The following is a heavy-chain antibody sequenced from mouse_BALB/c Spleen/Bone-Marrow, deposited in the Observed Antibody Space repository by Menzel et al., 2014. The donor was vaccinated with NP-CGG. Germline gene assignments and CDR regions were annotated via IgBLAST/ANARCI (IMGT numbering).Heavy chain of an antibody. V-gene: IGHV1-9*01. Sequence: QVQLKESGAELMKPGASVKISCKATGYTFSSYWIEWVKQRPGHGLEWIGEILPGSGSTNYNEKFKGKATFTADTSSNTAYMQLSSLTSEDSSVYYCAREDGLWYFDVWGSGTTVT. CDR3: AREDGLWYFDV. CDR2: ILPGSGST. CDR1: GYTFSSYW. D-gene: IGHD1-1*01. J-gene: IGHJ1*01.